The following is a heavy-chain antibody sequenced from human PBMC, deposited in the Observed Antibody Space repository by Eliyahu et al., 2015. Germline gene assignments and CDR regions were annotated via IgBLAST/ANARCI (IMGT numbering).Heavy chain of an antibody. J-gene: IGHJ4*02. CDR3: AINYGGNPTVWDY. D-gene: IGHD4-23*01. V-gene: IGHV4-59*03. Sequence: QVQLQESGPGLVKPSETLSLXXTVSTGSIYRYYWSWIRQPPGKGLXWIGYIHYTGXTNYNPSLKGRVTMSVDTSKNQISLNLSSVTAADTAVYYCAINYGGNPTVWDYWGQGTLVTVSS. CDR1: TGSIYRYY. CDR2: IHYTGXT.